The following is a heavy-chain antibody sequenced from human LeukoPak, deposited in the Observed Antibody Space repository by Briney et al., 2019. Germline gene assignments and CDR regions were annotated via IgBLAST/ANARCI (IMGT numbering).Heavy chain of an antibody. D-gene: IGHD4-17*01. CDR2: IKRIIDGGTT. J-gene: IGHJ4*02. CDR1: GFTFSNTW. CDR3: AGQGGSGDLRY. Sequence: GGSLRLSCAASGFTFSNTWMNWVRQAPGKGLEWVGRIKRIIDGGTTDYAAPVKGRFTVSRDDSINTLYLQMSSLKTEDTAVYYCAGQGGSGDLRYWGQGTLVTVSS. V-gene: IGHV3-15*01.